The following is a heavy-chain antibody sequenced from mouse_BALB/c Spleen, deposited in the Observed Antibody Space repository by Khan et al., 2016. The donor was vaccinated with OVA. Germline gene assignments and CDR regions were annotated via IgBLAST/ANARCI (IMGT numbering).Heavy chain of an antibody. CDR2: INPSNGYT. Sequence: VKLLESGAELARPGASVKMSCKASGYTFTSYTIHWIKLRPGQGLEWIGFINPSNGYTNYNQKFKDKATLTADKSSTTVYMQLSSLTSDDSAVLNCVRDGAYHRNDGWFAYWGQGTLVTVSA. CDR1: GYTFTSYT. J-gene: IGHJ3*01. V-gene: IGHV1-4*01. D-gene: IGHD2-14*01. CDR3: VRDGAYHRNDGWFAY.